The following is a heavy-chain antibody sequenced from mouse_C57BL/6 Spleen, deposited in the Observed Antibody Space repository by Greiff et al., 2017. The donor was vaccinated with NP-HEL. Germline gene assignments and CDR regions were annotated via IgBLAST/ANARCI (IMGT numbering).Heavy chain of an antibody. CDR3: ARKDYYGSSPY. Sequence: QVQLQHSGAELARPGASVKLSCKASGYTFTSYGISWVKQSTGQGLEWIGEIYPRSGNTYYNEKFKGKATLTADKSSSTAYMELRSLTSEDSAVYFCARKDYYGSSPYWGTGTTVTVSS. CDR1: GYTFTSYG. D-gene: IGHD1-1*01. J-gene: IGHJ1*03. CDR2: IYPRSGNT. V-gene: IGHV1-81*01.